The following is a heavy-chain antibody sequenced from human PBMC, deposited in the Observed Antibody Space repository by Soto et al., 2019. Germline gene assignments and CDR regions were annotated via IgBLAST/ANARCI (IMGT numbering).Heavy chain of an antibody. V-gene: IGHV3-23*01. CDR2: ISGGGGST. CDR3: AKELPPDSSGWYPYYFDY. J-gene: IGHJ4*02. Sequence: PGGSLRLSCAASGFTFSSYAMSWVRQAPGKGLEWVSAISGGGGSTYYADSVKGRFTISRDNSKNTLYLQMNSLRAEDTAVYYCAKELPPDSSGWYPYYFDYWGQGTLVTVSS. CDR1: GFTFSSYA. D-gene: IGHD6-19*01.